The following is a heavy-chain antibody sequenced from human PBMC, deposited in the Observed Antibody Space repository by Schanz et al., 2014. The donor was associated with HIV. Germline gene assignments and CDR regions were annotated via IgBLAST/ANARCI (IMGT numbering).Heavy chain of an antibody. J-gene: IGHJ4*02. CDR2: INQDASTI. V-gene: IGHV3-7*01. CDR1: GFRFSDFW. Sequence: DVQLVESGGGLVQSGGSLRLSCVASGFRFSDFWMNWVRLIPGKGLEWVANINQDASTIRYVDSVKGRFTISRDNAKNSLXXXXXXXRGDATALYYCLKSGDFWGQGTLVTVSS. D-gene: IGHD5-12*01. CDR3: LKSGDF.